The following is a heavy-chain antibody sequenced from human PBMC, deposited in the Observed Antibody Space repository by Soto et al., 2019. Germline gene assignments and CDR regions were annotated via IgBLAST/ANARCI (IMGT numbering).Heavy chain of an antibody. V-gene: IGHV1-69*12. CDR1: GGTFNTFS. CDR2: IIPIFGTA. Sequence: QVQLVQSGAELKKPGSSVTVSCKASGGTFNTFSINWVRQAPGQGLEWMGRIIPIFGTADYAQKFQARLTISADESTSTAYMELSSLTSEDTAMYYCAKIASGDRPWGQGTLVIVSS. CDR3: AKIASGDRP. D-gene: IGHD2-21*01. J-gene: IGHJ5*02.